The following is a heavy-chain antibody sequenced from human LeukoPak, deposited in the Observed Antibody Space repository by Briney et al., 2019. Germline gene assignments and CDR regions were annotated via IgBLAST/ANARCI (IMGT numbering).Heavy chain of an antibody. CDR3: ARDKQLEGGGALDY. Sequence: GASVKVSCKASGGTFSSYAISWVRQAPGQGLEWMGGIIPIFGTANYAQKFQGRVTITADESTSTAYMELSSLRSEDTAVYYCARDKQLEGGGALDYWGQGTLVTVSS. J-gene: IGHJ4*02. CDR1: GGTFSSYA. D-gene: IGHD6-6*01. V-gene: IGHV1-69*13. CDR2: IIPIFGTA.